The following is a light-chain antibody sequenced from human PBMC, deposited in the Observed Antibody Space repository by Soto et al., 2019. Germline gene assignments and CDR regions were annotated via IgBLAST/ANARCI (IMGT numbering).Light chain of an antibody. V-gene: IGKV3-11*01. CDR2: DAS. J-gene: IGKJ2*01. Sequence: EIELTQSPATLSLTPGERATLSCRASQSVSSYLAWYQQKPGQAPRLLIYDASNRATGIPARFSGSGSGTDFTLTISSLEPEDFAVYYCQQRSNWPRYIFGQGTKLEIK. CDR1: QSVSSY. CDR3: QQRSNWPRYI.